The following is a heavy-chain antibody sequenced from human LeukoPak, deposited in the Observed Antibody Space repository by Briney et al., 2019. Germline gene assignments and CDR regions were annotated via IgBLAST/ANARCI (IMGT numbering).Heavy chain of an antibody. V-gene: IGHV4-39*07. CDR3: ATDSSSYDAFDI. D-gene: IGHD6-6*01. Sequence: PSETLSLTCTVSGGSISSSSYYWGWIRQPPGKGLEWIGNLYYSGRTYYNPSLKSRVTISLDTSKNQFSLRLSSVTAADTAVYHCATDSSSYDAFDIWGQGTMVTVSS. CDR1: GGSISSSSYY. CDR2: LYYSGRT. J-gene: IGHJ3*02.